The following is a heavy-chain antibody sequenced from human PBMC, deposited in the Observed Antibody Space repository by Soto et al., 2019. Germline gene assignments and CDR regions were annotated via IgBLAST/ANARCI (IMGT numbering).Heavy chain of an antibody. CDR2: INYSETT. D-gene: IGHD3-10*01. Sequence: SETLSLTCAVYGGSFSGHYCSWVRQPPGKGLEWIGEINYSETTNYNPSLESPVTVSVDSFKNQCTLKVTSVTAADTAVYYCARRYGSGKYYFDFWGQGTPVTVSS. CDR1: GGSFSGHY. V-gene: IGHV4-34*01. J-gene: IGHJ4*02. CDR3: ARRYGSGKYYFDF.